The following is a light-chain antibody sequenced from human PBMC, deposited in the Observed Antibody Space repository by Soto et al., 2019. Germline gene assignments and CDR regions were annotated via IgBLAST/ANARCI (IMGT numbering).Light chain of an antibody. CDR3: QQSSSNPLT. CDR2: SAS. Sequence: DIQMTQSPSSLSASVGDRDTITCRASQSISSYLNWYQQKPGKAPNLLIYSASKLHSGVPSRFSGSGSGTDFTLIISSLQPEDFATYYCQQSSSNPLTFGGGTKV. CDR1: QSISSY. V-gene: IGKV1-39*01. J-gene: IGKJ4*01.